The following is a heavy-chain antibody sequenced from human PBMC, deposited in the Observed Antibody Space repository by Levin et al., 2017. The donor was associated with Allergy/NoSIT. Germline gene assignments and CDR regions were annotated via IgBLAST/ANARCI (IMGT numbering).Heavy chain of an antibody. D-gene: IGHD3-22*01. J-gene: IGHJ3*02. V-gene: IGHV4-39*01. CDR3: ARRGIVVVTGFLRAFDS. CDR1: GGSISSSSYY. Sequence: SQTLSLTCTVSGGSISSSSYYWGWIRQPPGKGLEWIGSIYYSGSTYYNPSLKSRVTISVDTSKNQFSLKLSSVTAADTAVYYCARRGIVVVTGFLRAFDSWGQGTMVTVSS. CDR2: IYYSGST.